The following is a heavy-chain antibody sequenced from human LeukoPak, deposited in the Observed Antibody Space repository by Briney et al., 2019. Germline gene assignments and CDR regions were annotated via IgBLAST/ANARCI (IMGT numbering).Heavy chain of an antibody. CDR2: ISYDGSNK. Sequence: RRSLRLSCAASGFTFSSYGMRWVRQAPGKGLEWVAAISYDGSNKYYADSVKGRLTIARDNYKHTLYLQMNSLRAEDTAVYYCAKDLRGYSYGLYFDYWGQGTLVTVSS. V-gene: IGHV3-30*18. D-gene: IGHD5-18*01. J-gene: IGHJ4*02. CDR1: GFTFSSYG. CDR3: AKDLRGYSYGLYFDY.